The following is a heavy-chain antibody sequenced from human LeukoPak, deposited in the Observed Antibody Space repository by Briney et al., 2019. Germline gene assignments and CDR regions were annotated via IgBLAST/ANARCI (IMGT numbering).Heavy chain of an antibody. CDR1: GFTFSSYA. CDR2: ISGSGGST. Sequence: GGSLRLSCAASGFTFSSYAMSWVRQATGKGLEWVSAISGSGGSTYYADSVKGRFTISRDNSKNTLYLQMNSLRAEDTAVYYCAKDLNAYYYDSSGYYCDYWGQGTLVTVSS. J-gene: IGHJ4*02. D-gene: IGHD3-22*01. CDR3: AKDLNAYYYDSSGYYCDY. V-gene: IGHV3-23*01.